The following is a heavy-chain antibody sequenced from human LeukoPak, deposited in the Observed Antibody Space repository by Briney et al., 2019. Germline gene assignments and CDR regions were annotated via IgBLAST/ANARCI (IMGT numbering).Heavy chain of an antibody. CDR1: GGSISNYY. V-gene: IGHV4-4*07. CDR2: IYSSGST. CDR3: ARGSGYSSSWPYYYGVDV. D-gene: IGHD6-13*01. J-gene: IGHJ6*02. Sequence: SETLSLTCAVSGGSISNYYWSWIRQPTGKGLEWIGHIYSSGSTNYNPPLKSRVTMSLDTSKSQFSLNLTSVTAADTALYYCARGSGYSSSWPYYYGVDVWGQGTSVTVSS.